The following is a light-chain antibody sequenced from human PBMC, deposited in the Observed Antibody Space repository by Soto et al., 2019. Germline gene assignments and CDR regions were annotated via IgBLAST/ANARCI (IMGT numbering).Light chain of an antibody. Sequence: QSALTQPASVSGSPGQSITISCTGTSGDVGAYNYVSWYQQHPGKAPRLMIYDVSNRPSGVSNRFSGSKSGNTASLTISGLQAEDEADYYCSSYTGSSTLVVFGTGTKLTVL. CDR3: SSYTGSSTLVV. V-gene: IGLV2-14*01. CDR1: SGDVGAYNY. J-gene: IGLJ1*01. CDR2: DVS.